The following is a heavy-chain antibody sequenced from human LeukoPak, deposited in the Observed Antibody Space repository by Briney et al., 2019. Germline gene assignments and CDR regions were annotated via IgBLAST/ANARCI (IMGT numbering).Heavy chain of an antibody. CDR1: GFTFSSYS. J-gene: IGHJ4*02. V-gene: IGHV3-21*01. CDR3: ARDAYYYDSSGYYYVPKYYFDY. Sequence: GGSLRLSCAASGFTFSSYSMNWVRQAPGKGLEWVSSISSSSSYIYYADSVKGRFTISRDNAKNSLYLQMNSLRAEDTAVYYCARDAYYYDSSGYYYVPKYYFDYWGQGTLVTVSS. D-gene: IGHD3-22*01. CDR2: ISSSSSYI.